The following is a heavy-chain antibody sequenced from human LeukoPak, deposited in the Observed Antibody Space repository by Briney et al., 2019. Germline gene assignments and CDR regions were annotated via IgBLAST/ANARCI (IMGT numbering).Heavy chain of an antibody. V-gene: IGHV1-2*02. CDR2: INPNSGGT. J-gene: IGHJ4*02. D-gene: IGHD5-18*01. CDR1: GYTFTGYY. Sequence: ASVKVSRKASGYTFTGYYMHWVRQAPGQGLEWMGWINPNSGGTNYAQKFQGRVTMNRDTSISTAYMELSRLRSDDTAVYYCARELNRGYRGGDYWGQGTLVTVSS. CDR3: ARELNRGYRGGDY.